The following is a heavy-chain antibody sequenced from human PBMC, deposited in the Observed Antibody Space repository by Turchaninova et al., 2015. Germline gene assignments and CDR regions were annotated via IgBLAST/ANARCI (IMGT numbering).Heavy chain of an antibody. Sequence: QVQLVQSGAEVKKPGASVKVSCKASGYTFSNSGITWVRQAPGQGLEWMGWISTYNGNTNFAQKLQGRVTMTTDTFTSTAYMELRSLRSDDTAVYYCARGRLPAYDTFDIWGQGTMVTVS. CDR1: GYTFSNSG. D-gene: IGHD2-15*01. CDR2: ISTYNGNT. J-gene: IGHJ3*02. CDR3: ARGRLPAYDTFDI. V-gene: IGHV1-18*01.